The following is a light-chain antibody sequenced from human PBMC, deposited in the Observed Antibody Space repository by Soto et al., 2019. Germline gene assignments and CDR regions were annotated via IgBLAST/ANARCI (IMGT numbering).Light chain of an antibody. V-gene: IGKV3-20*01. CDR1: QSVRSGY. Sequence: EIVLTQSPGTLSLSPGERATLSCRASQSVRSGYLAWYQQKPGQAPRLLIYGASSRATVIPYRFSGSGSGTDFTLTIRRLETEDFAVYYCQQYGGSPQTFGQGTKVAI. J-gene: IGKJ1*01. CDR3: QQYGGSPQT. CDR2: GAS.